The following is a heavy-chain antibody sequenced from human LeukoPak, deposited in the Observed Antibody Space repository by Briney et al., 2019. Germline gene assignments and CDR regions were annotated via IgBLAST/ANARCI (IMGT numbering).Heavy chain of an antibody. CDR2: IWYDGSNK. CDR3: ARGWVDTAQLSFIDY. D-gene: IGHD5-18*01. CDR1: GFTFSSYG. V-gene: IGHV3-33*01. Sequence: GRSLRLSCAASGFTFSSYGMHWVRQAPGKGLEWVAVIWYDGSNKYYADSVKGRISISRDNSKNTLYLQMNSLRAEDTAVYYCARGWVDTAQLSFIDYWGQGTLVTVSS. J-gene: IGHJ4*02.